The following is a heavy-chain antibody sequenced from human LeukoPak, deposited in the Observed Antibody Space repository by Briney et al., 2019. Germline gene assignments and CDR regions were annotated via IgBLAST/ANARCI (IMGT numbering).Heavy chain of an antibody. CDR3: ARVDRGIVVVVAALRYYYGMDA. V-gene: IGHV1-8*01. CDR1: GDTFTGYD. CDR2: MNPNGGNT. D-gene: IGHD2-15*01. Sequence: ASVSVSSKASGDTFTGYDINWGRQAPEQGHEWIGWMNPNGGNTSYAQKLQGRVTMTRNSSISTAYMELSSLRSEDTAVYYCARVDRGIVVVVAALRYYYGMDAWGEGTTVTVSS. J-gene: IGHJ6*04.